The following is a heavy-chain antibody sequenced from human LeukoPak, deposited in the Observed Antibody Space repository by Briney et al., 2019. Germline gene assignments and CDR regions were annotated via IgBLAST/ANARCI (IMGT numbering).Heavy chain of an antibody. D-gene: IGHD4-17*01. CDR3: ARESPGKTTVTHFDY. CDR2: IIPVFGTA. J-gene: IGHJ4*02. CDR1: GGTFSSYA. V-gene: IGHV1-69*06. Sequence: SVKVSCKASGGTFSSYAISWVRQAPGQGLEWMGRIIPVFGTANYAQKFQDRVTITADKSTSTAYMDLSSLRSEDTAVYYCARESPGKTTVTHFDYWGQGTLVTVSS.